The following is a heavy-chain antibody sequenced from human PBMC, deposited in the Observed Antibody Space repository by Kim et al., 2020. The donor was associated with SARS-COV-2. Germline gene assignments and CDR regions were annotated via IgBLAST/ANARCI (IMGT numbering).Heavy chain of an antibody. D-gene: IGHD3-10*01. V-gene: IGHV3-23*01. J-gene: IGHJ4*02. Sequence: KGRFTTSRNNTKNTLYLQMNSLRAADTAVYYCAKAGYYYGSGSYYGFDYWGQGTLVTVSS. CDR3: AKAGYYYGSGSYYGFDY.